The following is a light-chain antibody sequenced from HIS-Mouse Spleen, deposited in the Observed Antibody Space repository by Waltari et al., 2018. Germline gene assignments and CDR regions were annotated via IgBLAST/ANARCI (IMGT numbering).Light chain of an antibody. V-gene: IGLV2-14*03. J-gene: IGLJ1*01. Sequence: QSALTQPASVSGSPGQSIPISCTGTSSDVGGYNYVSWCQQHPGKAPTLMISDVSNRPSGVSNRFSGSKSGNTASLTISGLQAEDEADYYCSSYTSSSTYVFGTGTKVTVL. CDR1: SSDVGGYNY. CDR2: DVS. CDR3: SSYTSSSTYV.